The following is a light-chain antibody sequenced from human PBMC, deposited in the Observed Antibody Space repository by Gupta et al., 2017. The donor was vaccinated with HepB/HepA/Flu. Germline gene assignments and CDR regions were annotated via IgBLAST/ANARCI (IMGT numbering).Light chain of an antibody. CDR3: QQRYRPWT. CDR2: GAY. V-gene: IGKV1-39*01. Sequence: DIQMTQSPSSLSASVGDRVTITCRASQTINNFLHWYQQKPGKAPKLLIYGAYSLQGGVPSRFSGSGSGTDFTLTITRLQPEDVAIYYWQQRYRPWTFGQGTKVEIK. CDR1: QTINNF. J-gene: IGKJ1*01.